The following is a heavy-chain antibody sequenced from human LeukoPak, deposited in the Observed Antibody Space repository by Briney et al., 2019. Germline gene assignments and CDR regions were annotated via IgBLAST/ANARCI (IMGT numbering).Heavy chain of an antibody. CDR2: INHSGST. CDR3: ARGQGYSSSWYPGRRYYYYGMDV. Sequence: SETLSLTCAVYGGSFSGYYWSWIRQPPGKGLEWIGEINHSGSTNYNPSLKSRVTISVDTSKNQFSLKLSSVTAADTAVYYCARGQGYSSSWYPGRRYYYYGMDVWGRGTTVTVSS. D-gene: IGHD6-13*01. V-gene: IGHV4-34*01. CDR1: GGSFSGYY. J-gene: IGHJ6*02.